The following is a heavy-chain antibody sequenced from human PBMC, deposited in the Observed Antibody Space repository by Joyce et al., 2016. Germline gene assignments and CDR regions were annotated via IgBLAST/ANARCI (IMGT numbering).Heavy chain of an antibody. CDR3: ARAPMPPYAFDV. D-gene: IGHD2-2*01. CDR1: GYTFSDSY. J-gene: IGHJ3*01. Sequence: QVHLVQSGAEVKKPGASVKVSCKASGYTFSDSYIPWLRQAPGQGLQWMGRINPDSGHTIYVEKFQGRVTLTRDAAISTVYMEFSRLRSDDTAVYFCARAPMPPYAFDVWGQGTLVTVSA. V-gene: IGHV1-2*06. CDR2: INPDSGHT.